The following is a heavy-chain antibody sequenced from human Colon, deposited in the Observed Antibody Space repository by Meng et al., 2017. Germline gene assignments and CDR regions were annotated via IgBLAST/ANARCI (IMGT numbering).Heavy chain of an antibody. CDR2: INVYTTIK. CDR3: ARDPYCSGGSCYSDF. Sequence: QVQLVQSVAEVRKPGASVKGSCKASGYTFVSYGITWVRQAPGQGLEWMGWINVYTTIKNYAQKFQDRVTMTTDTSTSTAYMELRSLTSEDTAVYYCARDPYCSGGSCYSDFWGQGTLVTVSS. CDR1: GYTFVSYG. V-gene: IGHV1-18*01. J-gene: IGHJ4*02. D-gene: IGHD2-15*01.